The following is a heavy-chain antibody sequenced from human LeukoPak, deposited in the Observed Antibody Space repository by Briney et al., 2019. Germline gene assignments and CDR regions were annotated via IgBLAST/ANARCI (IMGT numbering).Heavy chain of an antibody. CDR3: AKRPSSSWYGFDI. V-gene: IGHV3-23*01. D-gene: IGHD6-13*01. J-gene: IGHJ3*02. CDR2: ISGSGGST. Sequence: GGSLRLSCAAPGFTFSSYAMSWVRQAPGKGLEWVSAISGSGGSTYYADSVKGRFTISRDNSKNTLYLQMNSLRAEDTAVYYCAKRPSSSWYGFDIWGQGTMVTVSS. CDR1: GFTFSSYA.